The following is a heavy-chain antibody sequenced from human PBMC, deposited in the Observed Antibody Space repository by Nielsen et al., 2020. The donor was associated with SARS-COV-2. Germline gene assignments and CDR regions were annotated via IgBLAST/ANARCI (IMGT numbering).Heavy chain of an antibody. J-gene: IGHJ6*02. Sequence: GGSLRLSCAASGFTFDDYAMHWVRQAPGKGLEWVSGIDWNSGSIGYADSVKGRFTISRDNAKNSLYLQMNSLRAEDTALYYCAKDFKNWNDCYGMDVWGQGTTVTVSS. V-gene: IGHV3-9*01. CDR1: GFTFDDYA. CDR2: IDWNSGSI. D-gene: IGHD1-1*01. CDR3: AKDFKNWNDCYGMDV.